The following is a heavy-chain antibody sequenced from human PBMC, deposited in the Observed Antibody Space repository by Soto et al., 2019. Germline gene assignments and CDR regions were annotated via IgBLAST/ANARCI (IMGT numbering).Heavy chain of an antibody. CDR1: GFTFSSSE. J-gene: IGHJ3*01. V-gene: IGHV3-48*03. CDR3: ARRGST. CDR2: IHPAGQPI. Sequence: EVQLVESGGGLVQPGGSLRLSCVASGFTFSSSEMYWVRQAPGKGLEWVSYIHPAGQPIFFADSVKGRFTISRDNVKKSVYLQMNSLRAEDTAVYYCARRGSTWGQGTMVTVSS. D-gene: IGHD2-2*01.